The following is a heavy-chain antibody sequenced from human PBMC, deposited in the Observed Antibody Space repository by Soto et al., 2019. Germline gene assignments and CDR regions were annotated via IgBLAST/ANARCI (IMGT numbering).Heavy chain of an antibody. V-gene: IGHV3-21*02. D-gene: IGHD2-15*01. CDR2: ISSDNNYI. J-gene: IGHJ4*02. CDR1: GFTFSDYS. Sequence: EVQLVESGGGLVKPGGSLRLSCAASGFTFSDYSMNWMRQAPGKGLEWVASISSDNNYIYYRDSVEGRFTISRDNAKNSLYLQMTSLGADDPAVYYCARGRTCRGAYCGGGGDYWGQGTLVTVSS. CDR3: ARGRTCRGAYCGGGGDY.